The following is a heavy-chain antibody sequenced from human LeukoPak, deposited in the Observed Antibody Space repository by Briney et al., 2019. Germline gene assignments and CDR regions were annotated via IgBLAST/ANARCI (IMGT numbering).Heavy chain of an antibody. Sequence: ASVKVSCKASGGTFSSYAISWVRQAPGQGLEWMGGIIPIFGTANYAQKFQGRVTITADESTSTAYMELSSLRSEDTAVYYCASPVVVTPSDAFDIWGQGTMVTVSS. CDR3: ASPVVVTPSDAFDI. V-gene: IGHV1-69*13. CDR1: GGTFSSYA. D-gene: IGHD2-21*02. J-gene: IGHJ3*02. CDR2: IIPIFGTA.